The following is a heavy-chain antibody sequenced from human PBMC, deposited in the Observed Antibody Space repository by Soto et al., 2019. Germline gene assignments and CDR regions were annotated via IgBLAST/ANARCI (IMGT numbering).Heavy chain of an antibody. Sequence: QVQLQQWGAGLLKPSETLSLTCAVYGGSLSGYYGNWIRQSPGKGLEWNGAINHSGSTHYNPSLKSRVTISIDTSKNQFSLKLSSVTAADTAVYYCASTRNLDVWGQGTTVIVSS. CDR1: GGSLSGYY. J-gene: IGHJ6*02. CDR2: INHSGST. V-gene: IGHV4-34*01. CDR3: ASTRNLDV. D-gene: IGHD1-1*01.